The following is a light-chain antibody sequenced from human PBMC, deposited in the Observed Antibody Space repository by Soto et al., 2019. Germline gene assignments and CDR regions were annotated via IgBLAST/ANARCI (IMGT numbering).Light chain of an antibody. CDR1: QSISTS. CDR2: GAS. V-gene: IGKV1-39*01. J-gene: IGKJ5*01. Sequence: DIQMTQSPSSLSASVGDRVTITCRTSQSISTSLNWYQQKAGKAPKLLIYGASTLQSGVPLRFSGSGSGTDFTLTISSLQPEDFATYYCQQSYSTPITFGQGTRLEIK. CDR3: QQSYSTPIT.